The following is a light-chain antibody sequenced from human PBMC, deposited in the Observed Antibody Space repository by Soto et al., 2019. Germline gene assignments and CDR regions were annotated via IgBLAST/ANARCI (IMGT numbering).Light chain of an antibody. J-gene: IGKJ1*01. CDR2: GAT. V-gene: IGKV3-20*01. CDR3: QQYGDSPRT. CDR1: HSVTSDY. Sequence: EIVLTQSPGTLSLSPGERATLSCRASHSVTSDYLAWYQQKPGQAPRLLIYGATKRATGIPDRFSGSGSGTDFTLTISRLEAEDFAVYYCQQYGDSPRTFGQGTKVDI.